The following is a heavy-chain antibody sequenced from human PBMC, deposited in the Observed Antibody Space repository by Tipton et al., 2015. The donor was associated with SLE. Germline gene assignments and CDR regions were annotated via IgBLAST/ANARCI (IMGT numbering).Heavy chain of an antibody. CDR3: AKVPPEGQQSVY. CDR1: GGSISSYY. J-gene: IGHJ4*02. Sequence: TLSLTCTVSGGSISSYYWSWIRQPPGRGLEWIGYIYYSGSTNYNPSLKSRVTISVDKSKNQFSLKLSSVTAADTSVYYRAKVPPEGQQSVYWGQGTLVTVSS. V-gene: IGHV4-59*12. D-gene: IGHD6-13*01. CDR2: IYYSGST.